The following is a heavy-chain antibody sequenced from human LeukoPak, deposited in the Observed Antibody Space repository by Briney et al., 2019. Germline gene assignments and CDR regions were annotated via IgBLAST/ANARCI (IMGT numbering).Heavy chain of an antibody. CDR3: ARAIAAAANWFDP. CDR2: IYYSGST. J-gene: IGHJ5*02. V-gene: IGHV4-59*01. Sequence: SETLSLTCTVSGGSISSYYWSWIRQPPGKGLEWIGYIYYSGSTNYNPSLKSRVTISVDTSKNQFSLKLSSVTAADTAVYYCARAIAAAANWFDPWGQGTLVTVSS. CDR1: GGSISSYY. D-gene: IGHD6-13*01.